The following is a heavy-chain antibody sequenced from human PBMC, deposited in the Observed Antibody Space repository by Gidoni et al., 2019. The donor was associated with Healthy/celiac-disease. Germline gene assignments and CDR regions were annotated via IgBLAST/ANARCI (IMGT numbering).Heavy chain of an antibody. J-gene: IGHJ4*02. CDR3: ARGFSYYDYVWGSYRYMHGYYFDY. CDR2: INHSGST. Sequence: QVQLQQWGAGLLKPSETLSLTCAVYGGSFSGYYWSWVRQPPGKGLEWIGEINHSGSTNYNPSLKSRVTISVDTSKNQFSLKLSSVTAADTAVYYCARGFSYYDYVWGSYRYMHGYYFDYWGQGTLVTVSS. CDR1: GGSFSGYY. D-gene: IGHD3-16*02. V-gene: IGHV4-34*01.